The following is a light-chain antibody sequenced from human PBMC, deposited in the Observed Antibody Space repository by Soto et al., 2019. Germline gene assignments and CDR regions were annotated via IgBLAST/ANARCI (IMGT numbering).Light chain of an antibody. CDR3: QQSDSLPIT. Sequence: DIQMTQSPSSLSASVGDRVTITCRASQDISNYLNWYQQRPGKAPKLLIYDASNLERGVPSRFSGTRSGTHFTFAITSLQPDDVATYYCQQSDSLPITFGQGTRLE. J-gene: IGKJ5*01. CDR2: DAS. V-gene: IGKV1-33*01. CDR1: QDISNY.